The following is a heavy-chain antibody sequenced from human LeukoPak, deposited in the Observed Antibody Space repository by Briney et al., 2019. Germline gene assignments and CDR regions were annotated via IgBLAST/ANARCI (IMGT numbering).Heavy chain of an antibody. CDR3: ARESATYYSGSGSSD. D-gene: IGHD3-10*01. J-gene: IGHJ1*01. CDR1: GFTFSSYE. CDR2: INHSGST. V-gene: IGHV4-34*01. Sequence: KPGGSLRLSCAASGFTFSSYEMNWVRQPPGKGLEWIGEINHSGSTNYNPSLKSRVTISVDTSKNQFSLKLSSVTAADTAVYYCARESATYYSGSGSSDWGQGTLVTVSS.